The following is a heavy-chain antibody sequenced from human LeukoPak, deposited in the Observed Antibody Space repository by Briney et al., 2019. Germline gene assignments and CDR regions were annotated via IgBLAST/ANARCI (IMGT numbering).Heavy chain of an antibody. Sequence: GGSLRLSCAAAGFTFNSYAMSWVRQAPGKGLEWVAAISYDGSNKNYADSVKGRFTISRDNSKNTLYLQMNSLRAEDTAVYYCARGVRIAVAGYIDYWGQGTLVTVSS. CDR1: GFTFNSYA. J-gene: IGHJ4*02. CDR3: ARGVRIAVAGYIDY. V-gene: IGHV3-30*04. CDR2: ISYDGSNK. D-gene: IGHD6-19*01.